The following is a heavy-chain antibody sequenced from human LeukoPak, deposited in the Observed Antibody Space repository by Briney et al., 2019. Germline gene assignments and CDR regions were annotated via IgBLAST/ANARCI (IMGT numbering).Heavy chain of an antibody. CDR3: ARAIGGQFDWTPPIDY. CDR1: GFTFDDYG. J-gene: IGHJ4*02. CDR2: INWNGGST. D-gene: IGHD3-9*01. Sequence: GGSLRLSCAASGFTFDDYGMSWVRQAPGKGLEWVSGINWNGGSTGYADSVKGRFTISRDNAKNSLYLQMNSLRAEDTAVYYCARAIGGQFDWTPPIDYWGQGTLVTVSS. V-gene: IGHV3-20*04.